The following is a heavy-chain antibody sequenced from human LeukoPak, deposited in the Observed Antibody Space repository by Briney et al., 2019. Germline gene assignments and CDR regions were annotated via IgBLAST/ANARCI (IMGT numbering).Heavy chain of an antibody. CDR2: IYHSGST. CDR1: GGSISSGGYY. CDR3: ALSSGWYSHFDY. Sequence: SETLSLTCTVSGGSISSGGYYWSWIRQPPGKGLEWIGYIYHSGSTYYNPSLKSRVTISVDRSKNQFSLKLSSVTAADTAVYYCALSSGWYSHFDYWGQGTLVTVSS. J-gene: IGHJ4*02. V-gene: IGHV4-30-2*01. D-gene: IGHD6-13*01.